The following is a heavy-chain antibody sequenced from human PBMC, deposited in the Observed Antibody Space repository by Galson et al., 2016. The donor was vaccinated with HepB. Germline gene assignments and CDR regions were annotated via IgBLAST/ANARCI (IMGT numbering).Heavy chain of an antibody. D-gene: IGHD6-19*01. CDR3: AKDSGSGWYGDYLDY. CDR2: ITGGGGGT. Sequence: SLRLSCAASGFTFSSYAMNWVRLAPGKGLEWVSSITGGGGGTYYANSVKGRFTVSRDNSKDTLYLQMNSLSVEDTAVYYCAKDSGSGWYGDYLDYWGQGTLVTVAS. J-gene: IGHJ4*02. V-gene: IGHV3-23*01. CDR1: GFTFSSYA.